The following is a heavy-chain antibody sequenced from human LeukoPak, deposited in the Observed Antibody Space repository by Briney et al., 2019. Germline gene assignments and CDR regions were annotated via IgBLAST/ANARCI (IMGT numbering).Heavy chain of an antibody. Sequence: SETLSLTCTVSGGSISSYYWSWIRQPPGKGLEWIGYIYYSGSTNYNPSLKSRVTISVDTSKNQFSLKLSSVTAADTAVYYCARPGDYGDAFDIWGQGTMVTVSS. D-gene: IGHD4-17*01. CDR2: IYYSGST. CDR3: ARPGDYGDAFDI. V-gene: IGHV4-59*08. CDR1: GGSISSYY. J-gene: IGHJ3*02.